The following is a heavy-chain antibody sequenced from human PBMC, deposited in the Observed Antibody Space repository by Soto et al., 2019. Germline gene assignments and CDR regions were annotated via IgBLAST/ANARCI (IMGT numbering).Heavy chain of an antibody. J-gene: IGHJ4*02. CDR3: ARDARNADYDY. V-gene: IGHV3-48*02. CDR1: GFTFSTHA. CDR2: IHGTRSII. Sequence: GGSLRLSCAVSGFTFSTHAMNWVRQAPGKGLEWVAYIHGTRSIIYYADSVKGRFTISRDNAKNSLFLQMDSLGDEDTAVYYCARDARNADYDYWGQGTLVTVSS. D-gene: IGHD3-16*01.